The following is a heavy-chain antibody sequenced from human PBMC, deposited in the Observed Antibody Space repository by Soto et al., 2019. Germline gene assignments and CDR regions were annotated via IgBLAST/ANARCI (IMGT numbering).Heavy chain of an antibody. J-gene: IGHJ6*02. CDR1: GFTFSSYA. CDR2: ISGSGGST. CDR3: AKKESDYYYYGMDV. V-gene: IGHV3-23*01. Sequence: GGSLRLSCAASGFTFSSYAMSWVRQAPGKGLEWVSAISGSGGSTYYADSVKGRFTISRDNSKNTLYLQMNSLRAEDTAVYYCAKKESDYYYYGMDVWGQGTTVTVSS.